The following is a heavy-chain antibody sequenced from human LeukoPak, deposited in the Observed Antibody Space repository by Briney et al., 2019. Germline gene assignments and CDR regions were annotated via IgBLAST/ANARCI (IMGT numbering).Heavy chain of an antibody. Sequence: SQTLSLTCTVSGGSISSGGYYWSWIRQHPGKGLEWIGYIYYSGSTYYNLSLKSRVTISVDTSKNQFSLKLSSVTAADTAVYYCARAQKVGIFGVAYAYMDVWGKGTTVTVSS. CDR3: ARAQKVGIFGVAYAYMDV. CDR2: IYYSGST. V-gene: IGHV4-31*03. J-gene: IGHJ6*03. D-gene: IGHD3-3*01. CDR1: GGSISSGGYY.